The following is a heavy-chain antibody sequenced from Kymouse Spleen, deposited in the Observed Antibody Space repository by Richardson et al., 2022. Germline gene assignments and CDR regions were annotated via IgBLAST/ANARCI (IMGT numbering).Heavy chain of an antibody. D-gene: IGHD1-26*01. CDR2: ISSSSSTI. CDR1: GFTFSSYS. CDR3: ARDQWELLDYYYYGMDV. V-gene: IGHV3-48*02. J-gene: IGHJ6*02. Sequence: EVQLVESGGGLVQPGGSLRLSCAASGFTFSSYSMNWVRQAPGKGLEWVSYISSSSSTIYYADSVKGRFTISRDNAKNSLYLQMNSLRDEDTAVYYCARDQWELLDYYYYGMDVWGQGTTVTVSS.